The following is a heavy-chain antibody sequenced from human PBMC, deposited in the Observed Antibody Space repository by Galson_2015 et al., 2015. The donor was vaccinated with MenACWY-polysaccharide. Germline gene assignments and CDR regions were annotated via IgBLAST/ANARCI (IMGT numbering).Heavy chain of an antibody. Sequence: SETLSLTCAVYGGSFSGYYWSWIRQPPGKGLEWIGEINHSANTDYNPSLKSRVIISVDTSKDQFSLRLSSVSAADTAVYYCARGLPLWSGFGWYFDLWGPGTLVTV. D-gene: IGHD3-3*01. J-gene: IGHJ2*01. CDR1: GGSFSGYY. V-gene: IGHV4-34*01. CDR2: INHSANT. CDR3: ARGLPLWSGFGWYFDL.